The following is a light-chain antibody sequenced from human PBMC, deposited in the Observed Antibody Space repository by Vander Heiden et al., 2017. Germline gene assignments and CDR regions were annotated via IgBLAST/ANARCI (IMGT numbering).Light chain of an antibody. CDR3: QVWDSTSGHVV. J-gene: IGLJ2*01. Sequence: SYVLTQPPSVSVAPGQTARITCGGDNIGSKSVHWYQQKPGQAPVLVVHDDNFRPSGIPERVSGSKSGNTATLIINRVEDGDEADYYCQVWDSTSGHVVFGGGTKLTVL. CDR1: NIGSKS. CDR2: DDN. V-gene: IGLV3-21*02.